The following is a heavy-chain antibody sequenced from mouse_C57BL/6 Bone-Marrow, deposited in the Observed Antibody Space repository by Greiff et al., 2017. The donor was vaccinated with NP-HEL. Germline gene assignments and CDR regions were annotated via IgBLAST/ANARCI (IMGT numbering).Heavy chain of an antibody. CDR2: INYDGSST. J-gene: IGHJ1*03. Sequence: DVQLVESEGGLVQPGSSMKLSCTASGFTFSDYYMAWVRQVPEKGLEWVANINYDGSSTYYLDSLKSRFIISRDNAKNILYLQMSSLKSEDTATYYCARDDYYGSSLYWYFDVWGTGTTVTVSS. CDR1: GFTFSDYY. D-gene: IGHD1-1*01. CDR3: ARDDYYGSSLYWYFDV. V-gene: IGHV5-16*01.